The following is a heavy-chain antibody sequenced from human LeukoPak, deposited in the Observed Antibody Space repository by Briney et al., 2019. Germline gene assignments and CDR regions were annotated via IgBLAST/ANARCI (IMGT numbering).Heavy chain of an antibody. CDR3: AKKYYDFWSGRRATNDY. CDR1: GFTFDDYA. V-gene: IGHV3-9*01. D-gene: IGHD3-3*01. CDR2: ISWNSGSI. J-gene: IGHJ4*02. Sequence: GRSLRLSCAASGFTFDDYAMHWVRQAPGKGLEWVSGISWNSGSIGYADSVKGRFTISRDNAKNSLYLQMNSLRAEDTAVYYCAKKYYDFWSGRRATNDYWGQGTLVTVSS.